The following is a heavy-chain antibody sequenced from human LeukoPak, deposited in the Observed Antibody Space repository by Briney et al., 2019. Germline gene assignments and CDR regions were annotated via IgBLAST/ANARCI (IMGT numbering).Heavy chain of an antibody. Sequence: PGGSLRLSCAASEFTFSDHYVDWVRQAPGKGLEGVGHTRGKVNSYTIEYAASVKGRFTISRDDSKNSLYLQMSSLKTEDTAVYYCATGWGGAFDIWGQGTMVTVSS. D-gene: IGHD3-16*01. J-gene: IGHJ3*02. CDR2: TRGKVNSYTI. CDR3: ATGWGGAFDI. CDR1: EFTFSDHY. V-gene: IGHV3-72*01.